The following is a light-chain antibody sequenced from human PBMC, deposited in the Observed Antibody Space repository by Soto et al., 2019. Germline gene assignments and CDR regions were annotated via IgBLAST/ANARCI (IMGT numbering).Light chain of an antibody. J-gene: IGKJ4*01. CDR3: QQYSGLTLT. CDR2: GAS. CDR1: QSVSSNY. Sequence: EVVLTQSPGTLSLSPGDRVTLSCRASQSVSSNYLAWYQHKSGQAPRLLIFGASNRAAGIPDRFSGGGSGTDFPLTISGLEAEDFAVYYCQQYSGLTLTFGGGTKLEI. V-gene: IGKV3-20*01.